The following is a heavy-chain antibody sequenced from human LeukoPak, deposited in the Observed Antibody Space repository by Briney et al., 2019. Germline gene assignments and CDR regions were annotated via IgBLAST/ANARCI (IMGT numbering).Heavy chain of an antibody. D-gene: IGHD6-19*01. CDR1: GFTFSTYS. J-gene: IGHJ4*02. Sequence: GGSLRLSSAASGFTFSTYSMNWVRQAPGKGLEWVSYISSSGSTTYYADSVKGRFTISRDNAKNSLYLQMNSLRGEDTALYYCARGGAVAGLYWGQGTLVTVSS. CDR2: ISSSGSTT. V-gene: IGHV3-48*04. CDR3: ARGGAVAGLY.